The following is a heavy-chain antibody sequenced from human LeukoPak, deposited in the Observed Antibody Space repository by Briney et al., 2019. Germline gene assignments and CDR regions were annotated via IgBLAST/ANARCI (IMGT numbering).Heavy chain of an antibody. D-gene: IGHD1/OR15-1a*01. CDR3: ARARRWNTAVKGWWFDP. CDR1: GGSISNYY. Sequence: SETLSLTCTVSGGSISNYYWSWIRHPPVKGLEWIGYIYYSGSTNYNPSLKSRVTISVDTSNNQFSLKLSSVTAADTAVHYCARARRWNTAVKGWWFDPWGEGTLVTVSS. CDR2: IYYSGST. V-gene: IGHV4-59*01. J-gene: IGHJ5*02.